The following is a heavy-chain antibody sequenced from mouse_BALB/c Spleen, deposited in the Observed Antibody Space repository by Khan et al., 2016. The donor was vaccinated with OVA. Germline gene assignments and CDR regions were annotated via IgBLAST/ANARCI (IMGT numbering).Heavy chain of an antibody. CDR3: GNHGSSSAWLTY. CDR2: INPSTGYT. V-gene: IGHV1-7*01. D-gene: IGHD1-1*01. Sequence: QVQLQQSGAELAKPGASVKMSCKASGYTFTSYWMHWVKQRPGQGLEWIGYINPSTGYTEYNQRFKDKATLTADKSSSTASRQLSSRTSEESAVYYCGNHGSSSAWLTYWGQGTLVTVSA. CDR1: GYTFTSYW. J-gene: IGHJ3*01.